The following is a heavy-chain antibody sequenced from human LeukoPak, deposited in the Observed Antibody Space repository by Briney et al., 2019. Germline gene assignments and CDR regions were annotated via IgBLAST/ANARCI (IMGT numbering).Heavy chain of an antibody. V-gene: IGHV2-5*01. Sequence: SGPTLVNPTQPLTLTCTFSGFSLSTSGVGVGWIRQPPGKALEWLALIYWNDDKRYSPSLKSRLTITKDTSKNQVVLTMTNMDPVDTATYYCAHRLGGPLRWGFDYWGQGTLVTVSS. CDR3: AHRLGGPLRWGFDY. CDR2: IYWNDDK. CDR1: GFSLSTSGVG. J-gene: IGHJ4*02. D-gene: IGHD3-16*01.